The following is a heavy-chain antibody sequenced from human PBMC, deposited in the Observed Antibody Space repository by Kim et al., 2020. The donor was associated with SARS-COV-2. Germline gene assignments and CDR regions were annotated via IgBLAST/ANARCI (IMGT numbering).Heavy chain of an antibody. CDR1: GGSFSGYY. CDR2: INHSGST. J-gene: IGHJ4*02. D-gene: IGHD3-16*02. V-gene: IGHV4-34*01. CDR3: ARRSMVFPGRYDYVWGSYRPSHFDY. Sequence: SETLSLTCAVYGGSFSGYYWSWIRQPPGKGLEWIGEINHSGSTNYNPSLKSRVTISVDTSKNQFSLKLSSVTAADTAVYYCARRSMVFPGRYDYVWGSYRPSHFDYWGQGTLVTVSS.